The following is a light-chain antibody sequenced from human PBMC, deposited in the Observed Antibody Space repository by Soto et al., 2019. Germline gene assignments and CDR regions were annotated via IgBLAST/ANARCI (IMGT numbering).Light chain of an antibody. CDR2: AAS. CDR3: QQSYNTTWT. J-gene: IGKJ1*01. V-gene: IGKV1-39*01. Sequence: DIQMTQSPSSLSASVGYRVSITCRASQGISTYLNWYQQKPGKAPKLLIYAASSLQSGVPSRFSGTGSETDFTLTIRSLQTEDFATYSCQQSYNTTWTFGKGTKV. CDR1: QGISTY.